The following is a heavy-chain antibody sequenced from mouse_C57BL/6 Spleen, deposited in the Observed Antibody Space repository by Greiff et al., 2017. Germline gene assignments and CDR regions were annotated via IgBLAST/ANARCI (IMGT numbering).Heavy chain of an antibody. CDR2: IDPETGGT. J-gene: IGHJ2*01. V-gene: IGHV1-15*01. D-gene: IGHD1-3*01. Sequence: QVQLQQSGAELVRPGASVTLSCKASGYTFTDYEMHWVKQTPVHGLEWIGAIDPETGGTTYNEKFKGKATLTADKSSSTAYMVLRSLTSEDSAVYYCRRSGHFDYWGQGTTLTVSS. CDR3: RRSGHFDY. CDR1: GYTFTDYE.